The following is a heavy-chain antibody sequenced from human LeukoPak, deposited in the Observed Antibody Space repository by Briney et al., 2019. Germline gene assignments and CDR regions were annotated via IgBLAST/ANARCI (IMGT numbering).Heavy chain of an antibody. CDR1: GFTLSSSW. D-gene: IGHD3-22*01. CDR3: VSDMGYYDKV. CDR2: IKADGNTS. V-gene: IGHV3-74*01. Sequence: PGGSLRLSCSLSGFTLSSSWMHWVRQAPGKGLVVVSRIKADGNTSDYADSVKGRFSISRDNAKNTLYLQMNSLRAEDTAIYYCVSDMGYYDKVWGQGTLVTVSS. J-gene: IGHJ4*02.